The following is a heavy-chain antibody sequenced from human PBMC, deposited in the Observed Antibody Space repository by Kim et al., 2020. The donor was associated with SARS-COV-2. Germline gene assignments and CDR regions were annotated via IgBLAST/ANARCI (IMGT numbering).Heavy chain of an antibody. CDR1: GFTVSGDY. J-gene: IGHJ5*02. D-gene: IGHD1-26*01. V-gene: IGHV3-53*01. Sequence: GGSLRLSCAASGFTVSGDYMSWVRQAPGKGLEWVSVIYSDGSTYYADSVKGRFTISRDNSKNTWILQMTALGPEDTAVIYLGENNWFDPGGQGPRATV. CDR2: IYSDGST. CDR3: GENNWFDP.